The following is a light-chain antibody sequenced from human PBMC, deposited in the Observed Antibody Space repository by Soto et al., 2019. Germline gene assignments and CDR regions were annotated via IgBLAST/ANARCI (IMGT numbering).Light chain of an antibody. CDR3: QQYYYPRGT. CDR2: AAS. V-gene: IGKV1-8*01. J-gene: IGKJ3*01. Sequence: AIRMTQSPSSLSASTGDRVTITCRASEGISSYLAWYQQKPGKAPKLLIYAASTLQSGVPSRFSGSGSGTDFTLTISCLQSEDFATYYCQQYYYPRGTFGPGTKVDIK. CDR1: EGISSY.